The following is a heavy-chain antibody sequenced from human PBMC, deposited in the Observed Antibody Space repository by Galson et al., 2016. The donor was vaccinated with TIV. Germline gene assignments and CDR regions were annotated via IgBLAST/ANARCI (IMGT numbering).Heavy chain of an antibody. CDR2: IDPRDSYT. Sequence: QSGAEVKKPGESLRISCKGSGSSFTTYWISWVRLMPGKGLEWMGKIDPRDSYTNYNPSLQGHVTISADKSINTAYLQWGSLKASDSAMYYCAIHRGNMVARFYYWGQGTLVTVSS. D-gene: IGHD5-12*01. J-gene: IGHJ4*02. V-gene: IGHV5-10-1*01. CDR3: AIHRGNMVARFYY. CDR1: GSSFTTYW.